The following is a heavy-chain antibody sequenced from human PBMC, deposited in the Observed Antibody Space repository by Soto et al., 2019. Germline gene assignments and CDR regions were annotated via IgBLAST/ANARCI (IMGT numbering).Heavy chain of an antibody. CDR3: ARDRFGNSPAPYYFDY. D-gene: IGHD6-13*01. V-gene: IGHV4-30-2*01. Sequence: LSLTCAVSGGSISSGDYSWNWIRQPPGKGLEWIGYIYYGGSTYYNPSLQSRVTMSVDRSRNQFSLKLNSVTAADTAVYYCARDRFGNSPAPYYFDYWGQGTLVTVSS. CDR1: GGSISSGDYS. J-gene: IGHJ4*02. CDR2: IYYGGST.